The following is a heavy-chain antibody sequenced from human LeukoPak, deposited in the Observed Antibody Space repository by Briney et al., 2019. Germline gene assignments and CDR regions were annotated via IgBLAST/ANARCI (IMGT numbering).Heavy chain of an antibody. Sequence: SETLSLTCTVCAGSISYYYWSWIRQSPGEGREWVGYIYYSGTRISNTSLKSRDTTSVDTSKNQSSLQLRSVTAADTAVYYCAREDPQTTVPEGTDVWGQGTTVTVSS. CDR1: AGSISYYY. V-gene: IGHV4-59*01. D-gene: IGHD4-17*01. J-gene: IGHJ6*02. CDR3: AREDPQTTVPEGTDV. CDR2: IYYSGTR.